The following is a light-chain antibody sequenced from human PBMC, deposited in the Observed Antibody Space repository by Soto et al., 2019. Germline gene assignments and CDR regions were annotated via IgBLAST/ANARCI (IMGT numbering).Light chain of an antibody. J-gene: IGKJ1*01. CDR2: GAS. CDR1: QSVDIN. Sequence: EIVLTQSPATLSVSPGERVTLSCRASQSVDINLAWYQQKPGQAPRLLIYGASTRATDMPGRFSGRGAGAEFTLTISSLQSEDFAVYYCQQYRSWPRTFGQATKV. CDR3: QQYRSWPRT. V-gene: IGKV3-15*01.